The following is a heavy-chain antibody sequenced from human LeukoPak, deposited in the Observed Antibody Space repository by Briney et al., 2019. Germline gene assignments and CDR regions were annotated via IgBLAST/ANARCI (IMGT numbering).Heavy chain of an antibody. D-gene: IGHD5-18*01. Sequence: SGTLSLTCAVSGGSISSSNWWSWVRQPPGKGLEWIGEIYHGGSTNYNPSLKSRVTISVDKSKDQFSLKLSSVTAADTAVYYCAISTAWRYYFDYWGQGTLVTVSS. V-gene: IGHV4-4*02. CDR2: IYHGGST. CDR3: AISTAWRYYFDY. CDR1: GGSISSSNW. J-gene: IGHJ4*02.